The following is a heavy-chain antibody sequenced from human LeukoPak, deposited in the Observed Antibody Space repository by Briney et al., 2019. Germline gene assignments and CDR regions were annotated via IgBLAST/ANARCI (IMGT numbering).Heavy chain of an antibody. Sequence: PSETLSLTCAVSGYSISSGYYWGWIRQPPGKGLEWIGEINHSGSTNYNPSLKSRVTISVDTSKNQFSLKLSSVTAADTAVYYCARVTGERNRRIAAAGTGRWFDPWGQGTLVTVSS. CDR3: ARVTGERNRRIAAAGTGRWFDP. D-gene: IGHD6-13*01. CDR1: GYSISSGYY. CDR2: INHSGST. V-gene: IGHV4-38-2*01. J-gene: IGHJ5*02.